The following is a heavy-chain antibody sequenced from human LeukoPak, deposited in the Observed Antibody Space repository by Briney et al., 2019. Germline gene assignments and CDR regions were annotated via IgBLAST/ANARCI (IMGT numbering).Heavy chain of an antibody. V-gene: IGHV1-18*01. J-gene: IGHJ5*02. CDR1: GYTFTSYG. CDR2: ISAYNGNT. CDR3: ARRDDYGDLNWFDP. D-gene: IGHD4-17*01. Sequence: ASVKVSCKASGYTFTSYGISWVRQAPGQGLEWMGWISAYNGNTNYAQKLQGRVTTTTDTSTSTAYMELRSLRSDDTAVYYCARRDDYGDLNWFDPWGQGTPVTVSS.